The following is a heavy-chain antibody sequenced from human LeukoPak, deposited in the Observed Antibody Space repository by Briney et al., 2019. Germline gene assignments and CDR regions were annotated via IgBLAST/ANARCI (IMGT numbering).Heavy chain of an antibody. Sequence: PGGSLRLSCAASGFTFSSYWMHWVRQAPGKGLVWVSRINSDGSSTSYADSVKGRFTISRDNSKNTLYLQMNSLRAEDTAVYYCAKDSVGYSSGWYSHWGQGTLVTVSS. CDR2: INSDGSST. J-gene: IGHJ4*02. D-gene: IGHD6-19*01. V-gene: IGHV3-74*01. CDR1: GFTFSSYW. CDR3: AKDSVGYSSGWYSH.